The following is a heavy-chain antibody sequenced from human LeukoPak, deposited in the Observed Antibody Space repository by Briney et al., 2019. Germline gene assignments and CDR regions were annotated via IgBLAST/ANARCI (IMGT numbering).Heavy chain of an antibody. V-gene: IGHV3-30*02. CDR2: IRYDGSNK. J-gene: IGHJ3*02. Sequence: GGSLSLSCAASGFTFSSYGMHWVRQAPGKGLEWVAFIRYDGSNKYYADSVKGRFTISRDNSKNTLYLQMNSLRAEDTAVYYCAKRAVAGTLDAFDIWGQGTMVTVSS. CDR3: AKRAVAGTLDAFDI. D-gene: IGHD6-19*01. CDR1: GFTFSSYG.